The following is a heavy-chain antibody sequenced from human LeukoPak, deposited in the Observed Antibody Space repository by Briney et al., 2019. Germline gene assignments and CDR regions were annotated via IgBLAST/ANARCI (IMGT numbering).Heavy chain of an antibody. CDR2: ISAYNGNT. Sequence: ASVKVSCKSSGYTFTSYGISWVRQAPGQGLEWMGWISAYNGNTNYAQKLQGRVTMTTDTSTSTAYMELRSLRSDDTAVYYCARGALRGYSYGFAYWGQGTLVTVSS. CDR1: GYTFTSYG. J-gene: IGHJ4*02. V-gene: IGHV1-18*01. D-gene: IGHD5-18*01. CDR3: ARGALRGYSYGFAY.